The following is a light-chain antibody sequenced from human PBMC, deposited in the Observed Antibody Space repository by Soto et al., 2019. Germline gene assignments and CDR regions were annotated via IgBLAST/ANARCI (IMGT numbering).Light chain of an antibody. CDR3: ISYTISTTWV. Sequence: QSALTQPASVSGSPGQSITISCTGTRSDVGGYNFVSWYQQHPGKAPKLLIYEVSNRPSGVSNRFSGSKSGNTASLTISGLQAEDEADYYCISYTISTTWVFGGGTKLTVL. CDR2: EVS. CDR1: RSDVGGYNF. V-gene: IGLV2-14*01. J-gene: IGLJ3*02.